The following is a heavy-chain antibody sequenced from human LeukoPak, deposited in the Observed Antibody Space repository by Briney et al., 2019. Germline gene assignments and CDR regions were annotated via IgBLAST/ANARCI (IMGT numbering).Heavy chain of an antibody. CDR2: ISYGGSNK. J-gene: IGHJ4*02. CDR1: GFTFSSYG. CDR3: AKDERTSTWIQLWSMATYYFDY. D-gene: IGHD5-18*01. V-gene: IGHV3-30*18. Sequence: PGKSLRLSCAASGFTFSSYGMHWVRQAPGKGLEWVAVISYGGSNKYYADSVKGRFTISRDNSKNTLYLQMNSLRAEDTAVYYCAKDERTSTWIQLWSMATYYFDYWGQGTLVTVSS.